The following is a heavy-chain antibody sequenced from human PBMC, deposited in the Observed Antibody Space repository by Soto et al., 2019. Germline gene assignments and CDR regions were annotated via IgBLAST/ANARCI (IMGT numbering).Heavy chain of an antibody. J-gene: IGHJ4*02. Sequence: QVQLVQSAAEVKKPGASVKVSCKASGYTLTNYAISWVRQAPGQGPEWMGWINTYNGNSNYAQKFQGRVTMTTDTSTNTAYMELTSLTSDDTAVYYCARDCTGGSCFCIYWGQGTLVTVSS. CDR3: ARDCTGGSCFCIY. CDR2: INTYNGNS. V-gene: IGHV1-18*01. CDR1: GYTLTNYA. D-gene: IGHD2-15*01.